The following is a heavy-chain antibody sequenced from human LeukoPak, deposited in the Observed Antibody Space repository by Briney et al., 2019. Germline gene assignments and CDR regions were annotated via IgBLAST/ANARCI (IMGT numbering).Heavy chain of an antibody. CDR1: GGSISTSSFY. J-gene: IGHJ6*02. CDR2: IYHSGST. D-gene: IGHD4-23*01. V-gene: IGHV4-61*01. CDR3: ARDYGGNDYYYYGMDV. Sequence: SETLSLTCSVSGGSISTSSFYWVWIRQPPGKGLEWIGYIYHSGSTNYNPSLKSRVTISVDTSKNQFSLKLSSVTAADTAVYYCARDYGGNDYYYYGMDVWGQGTTVTVSS.